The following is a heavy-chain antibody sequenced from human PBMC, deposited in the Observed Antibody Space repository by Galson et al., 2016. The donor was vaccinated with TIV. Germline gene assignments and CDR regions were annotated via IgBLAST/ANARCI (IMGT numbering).Heavy chain of an antibody. J-gene: IGHJ4*02. CDR3: ARAWEGSGSY. D-gene: IGHD1-26*01. V-gene: IGHV3-7*03. CDR2: VNEDGSVK. Sequence: SLRLSCAGSGFTFSSYWMAWVRQAPGKGLEWVANVNEDGSVKYYVDSVKGRFTISRDNAKNSANLQMNSLRAEDTAVYYCARAWEGSGSYWGQGILVTVSS. CDR1: GFTFSSYW.